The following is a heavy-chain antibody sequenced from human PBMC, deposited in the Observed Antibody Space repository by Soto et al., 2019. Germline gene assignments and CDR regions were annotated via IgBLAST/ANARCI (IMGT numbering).Heavy chain of an antibody. CDR1: GGSISSGDYY. D-gene: IGHD3-22*01. J-gene: IGHJ4*02. V-gene: IGHV4-30-4*01. CDR2: IYYSGST. CDR3: ARGDGYYDSSGYYYPFDY. Sequence: QVQLQESGPGLVKPSQTLSLTCTVSGGSISSGDYYWSWIRQPPGKGLEWIGYIYYSGSTYYNPSLKSRVTISVDTSKNQFSLMLSSVTAADTAVYYCARGDGYYDSSGYYYPFDYWGQGTLVTVSS.